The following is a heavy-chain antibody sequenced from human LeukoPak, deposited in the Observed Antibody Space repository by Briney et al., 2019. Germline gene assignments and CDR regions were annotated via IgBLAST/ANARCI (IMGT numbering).Heavy chain of an antibody. D-gene: IGHD3-22*01. CDR2: IRYDGSNK. Sequence: GGSLRLSCAASGFTFSSYGMHWVRQAPGKGLEWVAFIRYDGSNKYYADSVKGRFTISRDNSKNTLYLQMNSLRAEDTAVYYCAKDRVGAYYYDSSGYWVFDYWGQGTLVTVSS. V-gene: IGHV3-30*02. J-gene: IGHJ4*02. CDR3: AKDRVGAYYYDSSGYWVFDY. CDR1: GFTFSSYG.